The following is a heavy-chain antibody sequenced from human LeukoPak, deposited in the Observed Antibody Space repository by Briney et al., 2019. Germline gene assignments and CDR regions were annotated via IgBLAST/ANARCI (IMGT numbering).Heavy chain of an antibody. CDR3: ARTVSSAGWSDDAFDI. CDR1: GFTFDDYG. CDR2: INWDGGST. J-gene: IGHJ3*02. Sequence: AGGFLRLSCAASGFTFDDYGMSWARQAPGKGLEWVSGINWDGGSTGYADSVKGRFTISRDNAKNFLYLQMNSLRAEDTALYYCARTVSSAGWSDDAFDIWGQGTTVTVSS. D-gene: IGHD6-19*01. V-gene: IGHV3-20*04.